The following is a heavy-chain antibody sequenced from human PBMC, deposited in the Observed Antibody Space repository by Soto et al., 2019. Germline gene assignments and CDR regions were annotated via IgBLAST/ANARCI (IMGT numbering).Heavy chain of an antibody. CDR3: ARARESDYGEVGY. Sequence: VQLEESGGGLVQPGGSLRLSCAASGFTFSGYSMNWVRQAPGKGLEWVSYISSTSSTIYYADSVKGRFTISRDNARNSVYLQMNGLRDEDTAVYYCARARESDYGEVGYWGQGTLVTVSS. D-gene: IGHD4-17*01. CDR1: GFTFSGYS. V-gene: IGHV3-48*02. J-gene: IGHJ4*02. CDR2: ISSTSSTI.